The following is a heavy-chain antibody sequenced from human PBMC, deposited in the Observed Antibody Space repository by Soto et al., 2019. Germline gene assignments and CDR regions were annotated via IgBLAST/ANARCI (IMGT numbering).Heavy chain of an antibody. CDR3: AISQDRGGRTTFIY. Sequence: ASVKVSCKASGYTFINYYMHWVRQAPGQGFEWMGRISPKSGGSNYAQKFQGRVSMTWDTSLKTAYLELSSLRAEDTALYYCAISQDRGGRTTFIYWGQGTQVTVSS. D-gene: IGHD3-16*01. V-gene: IGHV1-2*02. CDR2: ISPKSGGS. CDR1: GYTFINYY. J-gene: IGHJ4*02.